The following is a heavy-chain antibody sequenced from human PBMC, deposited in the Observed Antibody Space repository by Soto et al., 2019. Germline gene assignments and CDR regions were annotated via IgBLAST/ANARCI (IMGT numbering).Heavy chain of an antibody. V-gene: IGHV1-8*01. CDR1: GYTFTSYD. J-gene: IGHJ3*02. Sequence: QVQLVQSGAEVKKPGASVKVSCKASGYTFTSYDINWVRQATGQGLEWMGWMNPNSGNTGYAQKFQGRVTMTRNTSISTAYMELSSLRSEAPAVYYCARGINYYASGDDAFDIWGQGTMVTVSS. CDR3: ARGINYYASGDDAFDI. D-gene: IGHD3-10*01. CDR2: MNPNSGNT.